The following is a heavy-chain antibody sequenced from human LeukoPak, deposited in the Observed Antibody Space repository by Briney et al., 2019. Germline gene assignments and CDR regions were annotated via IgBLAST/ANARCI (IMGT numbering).Heavy chain of an antibody. Sequence: GGSLRLSCAASGFTFSSYSMNWVRQAPGKGLEWVSAISGSGGSTYYADSVKGRFTISRDNSKNTLYLQMNSLRAEDTAVYYCAKTGGKGTFYFDYWGQGTLVTASS. CDR3: AKTGGKGTFYFDY. J-gene: IGHJ4*02. D-gene: IGHD4-23*01. CDR1: GFTFSSYS. CDR2: ISGSGGST. V-gene: IGHV3-23*01.